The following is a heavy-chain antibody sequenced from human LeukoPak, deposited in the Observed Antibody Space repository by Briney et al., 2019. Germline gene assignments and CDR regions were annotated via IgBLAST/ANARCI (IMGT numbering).Heavy chain of an antibody. CDR3: ARLGIAAAGTRDWFDP. CDR2: IYYSGST. D-gene: IGHD6-13*01. Sequence: SETLSLTCTVSGGSISSYYWSWIRQPPGKGLEWIGYIYYSGSTNYNPSLKSRVTISVDTSKNQFSLKLSSVTAADTAVYYCARLGIAAAGTRDWFDPWGQGTLVTVSS. J-gene: IGHJ5*02. V-gene: IGHV4-59*08. CDR1: GGSISSYY.